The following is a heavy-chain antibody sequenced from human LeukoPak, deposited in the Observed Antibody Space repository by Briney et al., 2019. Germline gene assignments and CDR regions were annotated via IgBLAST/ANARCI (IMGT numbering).Heavy chain of an antibody. V-gene: IGHV4-4*02. J-gene: IGHJ5*02. CDR3: ARRLHMVRGAFDP. CDR1: GGSISSSNW. Sequence: SGTLSLTCAVSGGSISSSNWWSWVRQTPGKGLEWIGSIYYSGSTYHNPSLKSRVTISIDTSKNQFSLKMSSVTAADTAVYYCARRLHMVRGAFDPWGQGTLVTVSS. D-gene: IGHD3-10*01. CDR2: IYYSGST.